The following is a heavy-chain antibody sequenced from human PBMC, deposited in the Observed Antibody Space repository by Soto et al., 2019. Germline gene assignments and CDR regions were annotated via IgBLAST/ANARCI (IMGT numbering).Heavy chain of an antibody. CDR3: AGVQGGVAYY. D-gene: IGHD2-15*01. V-gene: IGHV1-69*12. CDR1: GGTFSSYA. J-gene: IGHJ4*02. CDR2: IIPIFGTA. Sequence: QVQLVQSGAEVKKPGSSVKVSCKASGGTFSSYAISWVRQAPGQGLEWMGGIIPIFGTANYAQKFQGRVTVTADESTSTAAMELRSLRSEDTAVHDGAGVQGGVAYYWGQGTLVTVSS.